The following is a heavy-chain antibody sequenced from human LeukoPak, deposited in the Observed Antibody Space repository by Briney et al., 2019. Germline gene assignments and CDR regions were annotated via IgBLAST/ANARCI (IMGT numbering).Heavy chain of an antibody. CDR2: INHSGST. CDR3: ARAERELQERVWFDY. CDR1: GGSFTGYY. D-gene: IGHD1-26*01. J-gene: IGHJ4*02. V-gene: IGHV4-34*01. Sequence: SETLSLTCAVYGGSFTGYYWRSIRQPPGKGLEWIGEINHSGSTNYNPSLKSRVTISVDTSKNQFSLKLSSVTAADTAVYYCARAERELQERVWFDYWGQGTLVTVSS.